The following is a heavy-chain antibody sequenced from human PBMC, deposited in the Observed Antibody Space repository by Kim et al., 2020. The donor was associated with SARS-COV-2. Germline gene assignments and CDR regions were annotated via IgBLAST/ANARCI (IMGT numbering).Heavy chain of an antibody. V-gene: IGHV3-15*05. J-gene: IGHJ6*02. CDR2: IKSNTDGGTT. CDR1: GFTFSNAW. CDR3: TTGFYDTSVYYFFYYGVDV. D-gene: IGHD3-22*01. Sequence: GGSLRLSCAASGFTFSNAWMSWVRQAPGKGLEWVGRIKSNTDGGTTDYAAPVKGRFTISRDDSKNTLYLQMNSLKTEDTAVYYCTTGFYDTSVYYFFYYGVDVWGQGTTVTVSS.